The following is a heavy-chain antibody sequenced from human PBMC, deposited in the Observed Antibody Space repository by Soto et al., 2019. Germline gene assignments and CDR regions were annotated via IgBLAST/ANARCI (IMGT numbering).Heavy chain of an antibody. Sequence: PGGSLRLSCAASAFTFSTYSMNWVRQAPGKGLEWVASIDSSSVYIYYADSVKGRFTISRDNAKNSLYLQMNSLRAEDTAVYYCVQVMNSGWYLDYWGKGTLVTVSS. J-gene: IGHJ4*02. CDR2: IDSSSVYI. CDR1: AFTFSTYS. CDR3: VQVMNSGWYLDY. V-gene: IGHV3-21*01. D-gene: IGHD6-19*01.